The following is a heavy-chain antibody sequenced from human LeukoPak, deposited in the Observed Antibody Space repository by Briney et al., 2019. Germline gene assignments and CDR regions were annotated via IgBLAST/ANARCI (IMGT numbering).Heavy chain of an antibody. CDR2: IYYSGST. CDR3: ARGQRRLQDY. CDR1: GGSFSGYY. V-gene: IGHV4-59*01. Sequence: SETLSLTCAVYGGSFSGYYWTWIRQPPGKGLEWIGYIYYSGSTNYNPSLKSRVTISLDTSKSQISLKLSSVTAADTAVYYCARGQRRLQDYWGQGTLVTVSS. J-gene: IGHJ4*02.